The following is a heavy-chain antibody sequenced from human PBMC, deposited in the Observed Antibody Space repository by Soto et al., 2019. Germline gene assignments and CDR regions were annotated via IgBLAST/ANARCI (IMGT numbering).Heavy chain of an antibody. CDR2: INEDGTKR. CDR1: GFSLTRYW. V-gene: IGHV3-7*01. Sequence: EVQLVESGGGLVQSGGSLRLSCIASGFSLTRYWMSWVRQTPGKGLEWVAKINEDGTKRDYMESVEGRFTISRDNAKNSLSLQMNSLRADDTAVYYCTRWDGRCSGGSCFFDSWCQGTLVTVSS. D-gene: IGHD2-15*01. J-gene: IGHJ4*02. CDR3: TRWDGRCSGGSCFFDS.